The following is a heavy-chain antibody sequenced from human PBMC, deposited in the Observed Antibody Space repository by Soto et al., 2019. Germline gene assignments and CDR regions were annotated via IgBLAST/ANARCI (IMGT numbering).Heavy chain of an antibody. CDR3: ARWYCSSTSRYYYYGMDV. V-gene: IGHV1-69*13. D-gene: IGHD2-2*01. J-gene: IGHJ6*02. CDR1: GGTFSSYA. CDR2: IIPIFGTA. Sequence: ASVKVSCKASGGTFSSYAISWVRQAPGQGLEWMGGIIPIFGTANYAQKFQGRVTITADESTSTAYMELSSLRSEDTAVYYCARWYCSSTSRYYYYGMDVWGQGTTVTVSS.